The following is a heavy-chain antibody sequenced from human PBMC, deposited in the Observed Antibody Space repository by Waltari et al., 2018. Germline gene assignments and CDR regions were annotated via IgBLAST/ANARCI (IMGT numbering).Heavy chain of an antibody. CDR2: IYPGDSDT. D-gene: IGHD1-26*01. Sequence: QMPGKCLEWMGIIYPGDSDTRYSPSFQGQVTISADKSISTAYLQWSSLKASDTAMYYCARSSVGATSLDYWGQGTLVTVSS. CDR3: ARSSVGATSLDY. J-gene: IGHJ4*02. V-gene: IGHV5-51*01.